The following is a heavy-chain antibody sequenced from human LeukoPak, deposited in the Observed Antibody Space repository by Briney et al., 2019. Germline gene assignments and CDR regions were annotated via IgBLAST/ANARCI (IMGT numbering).Heavy chain of an antibody. CDR2: IYYSGIT. CDR1: GGSISSSSYY. V-gene: IGHV4-39*01. D-gene: IGHD4-17*01. CDR3: ARQETLSTVTPTFDY. Sequence: YPSETLSLTCTVSGGSISSSSYYWGWIRQPPGKGLEWFGSIYYSGITYYNPSLKSRVTISVDTSKNQFSLKLSSVTAADTAVYYCARQETLSTVTPTFDYWGQGTLVTVSS. J-gene: IGHJ4*02.